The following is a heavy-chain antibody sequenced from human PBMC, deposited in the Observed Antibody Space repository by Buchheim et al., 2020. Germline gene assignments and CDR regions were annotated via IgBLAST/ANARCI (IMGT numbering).Heavy chain of an antibody. CDR1: GGSISSPAYF. CDR3: ARRISAAGTGYFQN. Sequence: QLQLQESGPGLVKPSETLSLTCTVSGGSISSPAYFWGWIRQPPGKGLEWIGSIYYSGSTYYNPSLQSRVTMSVDTSKNQFSLKLSSVTAADTAVYYCARRISAAGTGYFQNWGQGTL. CDR2: IYYSGST. J-gene: IGHJ1*01. V-gene: IGHV4-39*07. D-gene: IGHD6-13*01.